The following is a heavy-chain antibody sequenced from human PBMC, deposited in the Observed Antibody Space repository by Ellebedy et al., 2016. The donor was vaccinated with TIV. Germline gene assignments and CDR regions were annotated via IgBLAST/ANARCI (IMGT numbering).Heavy chain of an antibody. CDR1: GFTVSSNY. Sequence: GESLKISCAASGFTVSSNYMSWVRQAPGKGLEWVSVIYSGGSTYYADSVKGRFTISRDNSKNTLYLQMNSLRAEDTAVYYCARHERDGYNLNYWGQGTLVTVPS. J-gene: IGHJ4*02. CDR3: ARHERDGYNLNY. D-gene: IGHD5-24*01. CDR2: IYSGGST. V-gene: IGHV3-53*01.